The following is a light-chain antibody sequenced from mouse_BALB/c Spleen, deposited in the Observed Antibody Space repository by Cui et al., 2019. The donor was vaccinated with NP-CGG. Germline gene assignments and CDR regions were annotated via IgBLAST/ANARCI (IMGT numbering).Light chain of an antibody. Sequence: QAVVTQEPPLPPSPGEKVTLTGRSSTGAVTTSNYANWVQEKPDHLFTGLIGGTNNRAPGVPARFSGSLIGDKAALTITGAQTEDEAIYFCALWYSNHWVFGGGTKLTVL. CDR2: GTN. CDR1: TGAVTTSNY. CDR3: ALWYSNHWV. V-gene: IGLV1*01. J-gene: IGLJ1*01.